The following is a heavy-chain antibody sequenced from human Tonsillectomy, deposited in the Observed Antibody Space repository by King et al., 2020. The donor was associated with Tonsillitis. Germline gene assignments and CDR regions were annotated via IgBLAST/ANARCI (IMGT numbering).Heavy chain of an antibody. J-gene: IGHJ3*02. CDR3: ARGGGVCIRTSGYYWAFDI. D-gene: IGHD2-2*01. CDR2: IYYSGST. Sequence: QLQESGPGLVKPSETLSLTCTVSGDFITNSSYYWGWIRQPPGKGLEWIGSIYYSGSTYYNPSLKSRVTISVDTSTNQFSLKLSSVTAADTAVYYCARGGGVCIRTSGYYWAFDIWGQGTMVTVSS. V-gene: IGHV4-39*07. CDR1: GDFITNSSYY.